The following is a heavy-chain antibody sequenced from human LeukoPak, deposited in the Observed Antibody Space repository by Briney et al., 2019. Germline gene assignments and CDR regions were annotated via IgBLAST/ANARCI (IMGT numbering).Heavy chain of an antibody. J-gene: IGHJ4*02. V-gene: IGHV3-23*01. Sequence: GGSLRLSCAASGFTFSSYAMSWVCQAPGKGLEWVSAISGSGGSTYYADSVKGRFTISRDNSKNTLYLQMNSLRAEDTAVYYCARTGIAVAGSFDYWGQGTLVTVSS. CDR3: ARTGIAVAGSFDY. D-gene: IGHD6-19*01. CDR2: ISGSGGST. CDR1: GFTFSSYA.